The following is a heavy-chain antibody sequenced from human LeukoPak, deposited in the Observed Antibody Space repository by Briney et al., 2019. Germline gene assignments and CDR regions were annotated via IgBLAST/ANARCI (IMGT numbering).Heavy chain of an antibody. CDR1: GFSFGNYA. CDR2: IRGNGDST. V-gene: IGHV3-23*01. Sequence: GGSLRLSCVASGFSFGNYAMSWVRQAPGKGLEWVLAIRGNGDSTYYADSVKGRFTISRDNSENTLYLQMNSLRAEDTAVYYCAIQFCSSTTCPSNSRGGWGQGILVTVSS. CDR3: AIQFCSSTTCPSNSRGG. D-gene: IGHD2-2*01. J-gene: IGHJ4*02.